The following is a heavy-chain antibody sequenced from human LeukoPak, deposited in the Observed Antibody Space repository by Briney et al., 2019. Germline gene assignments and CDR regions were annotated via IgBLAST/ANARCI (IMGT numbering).Heavy chain of an antibody. CDR1: GFTFSRYS. D-gene: IGHD7-27*01. V-gene: IGHV3-21*01. CDR2: ISSSSSYI. Sequence: GGSLRLSCAASGFTFSRYSMIWVRQAPGKGLEWVSSISSSSSYIYYADSVKGRFTISRDNAENSLYLQMNSLRAEDTAVYYCARTLGTLEDAFDIWGQGTVVTVSS. J-gene: IGHJ3*02. CDR3: ARTLGTLEDAFDI.